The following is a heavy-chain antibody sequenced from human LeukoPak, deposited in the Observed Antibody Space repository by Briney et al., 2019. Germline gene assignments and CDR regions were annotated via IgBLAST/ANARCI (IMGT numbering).Heavy chain of an antibody. V-gene: IGHV4-34*01. J-gene: IGHJ4*02. D-gene: IGHD3-3*01. CDR1: GGSFSGYY. CDR3: ARHSTFFGVVIIKGRVRGPFDY. Sequence: PSETLSLTCAVYGGSFSGYYWSWNRQPPGKGLEWIGEINHSGSTNYNPSLKSRVTISVDTSKNQFSLKLSSVTAADTAVYYCARHSTFFGVVIIKGRVRGPFDYWGQGTLVTVSS. CDR2: INHSGST.